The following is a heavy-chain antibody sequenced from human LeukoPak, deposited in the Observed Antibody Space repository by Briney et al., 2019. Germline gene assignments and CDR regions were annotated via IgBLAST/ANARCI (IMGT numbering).Heavy chain of an antibody. CDR1: GGSISSYY. J-gene: IGHJ6*03. Sequence: PSETLSLTCTVSGGSISSYYWSWIRQPAGKGLEWIGRIYTSGSTNYNPSLKSRVTMSVDTSKNQFSLKLSSVTAADTAVYYCARYSGYDLFGYYYYMDVWGKGTTVTVSS. V-gene: IGHV4-4*07. CDR3: ARYSGYDLFGYYYYMDV. CDR2: IYTSGST. D-gene: IGHD5-12*01.